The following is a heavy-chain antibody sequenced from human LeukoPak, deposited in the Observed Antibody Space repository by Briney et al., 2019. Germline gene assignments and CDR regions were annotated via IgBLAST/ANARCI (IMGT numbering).Heavy chain of an antibody. CDR1: GVSFSGYY. CDR3: ARMNWGALHL. Sequence: SETLSLTCAVYGVSFSGYYWSWIRQPPGKGLEWIGEINHSGRTNYNSSLKSRVTISVDTSKNQFSLKLSSVTAADTAVYYCARMNWGALHLWGQGTLVTVSS. CDR2: INHSGRT. J-gene: IGHJ4*02. D-gene: IGHD7-27*01. V-gene: IGHV4-34*01.